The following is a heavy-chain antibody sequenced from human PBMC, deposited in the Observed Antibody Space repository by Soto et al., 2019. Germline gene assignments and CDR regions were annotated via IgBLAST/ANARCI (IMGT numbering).Heavy chain of an antibody. CDR1: GGSISSGDYY. CDR3: ASHDSSGYIDF. D-gene: IGHD3-22*01. J-gene: IGHJ4*02. CDR2: IYYSGST. Sequence: PSETLSLTCTVSGGSISSGDYYWSWIRQPPGKGLEWIGYIYYSGSTYYNPSLKSRVTISVDTSKNQFPLKLTSVTAADTAVYYCASHDSSGYIDFWGQGTLVTVSS. V-gene: IGHV4-30-4*02.